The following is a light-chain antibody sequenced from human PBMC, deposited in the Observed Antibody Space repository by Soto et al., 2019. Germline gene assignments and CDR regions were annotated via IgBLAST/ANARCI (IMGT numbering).Light chain of an antibody. CDR1: SSNIGNNY. CDR3: AAWDDSLSGHYV. J-gene: IGLJ1*01. Sequence: QSVLTQPPSVSAAPGQKVTISCSGSSSNIGNNYVYWYHQLPGTAPKLLISRNNQRPSGVPDRFSGSKSGTSASLAISGLRSEDEGDYYCAAWDDSLSGHYVFGTGTKVTVL. CDR2: RNN. V-gene: IGLV1-47*01.